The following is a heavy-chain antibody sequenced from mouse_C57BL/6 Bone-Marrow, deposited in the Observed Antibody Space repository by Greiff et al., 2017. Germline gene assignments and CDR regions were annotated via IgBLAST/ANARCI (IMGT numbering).Heavy chain of an antibody. J-gene: IGHJ1*03. Sequence: VHLVESGGDLVKPGGSLKLSCAASGFTFSSYGMSWVRQTPDKRLEWVATISSGGSYTYYPDSVKGRFTISRDNAKNTLYLQMSSLKSEDTAMYYCARHEDYYGSGWYFDVWGTGTTVTVSS. D-gene: IGHD1-1*01. V-gene: IGHV5-6*01. CDR3: ARHEDYYGSGWYFDV. CDR2: ISSGGSYT. CDR1: GFTFSSYG.